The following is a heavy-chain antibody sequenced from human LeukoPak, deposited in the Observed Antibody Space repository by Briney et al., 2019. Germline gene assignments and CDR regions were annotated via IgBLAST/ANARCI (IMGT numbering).Heavy chain of an antibody. J-gene: IGHJ5*02. V-gene: IGHV4-61*02. CDR3: ARGLYYDFWSGYNWFDP. CDR2: IYTSGST. D-gene: IGHD3-3*01. Sequence: SQTQSLTCTVSGGSISSGSYYWSSIRQPAGKGLEWIGRIYTSGSTNYNPSLKSRVTISVDTSKNQFSLKLSSVTAADTAVYYCARGLYYDFWSGYNWFDPWGQGTLVTVSS. CDR1: GGSISSGSYY.